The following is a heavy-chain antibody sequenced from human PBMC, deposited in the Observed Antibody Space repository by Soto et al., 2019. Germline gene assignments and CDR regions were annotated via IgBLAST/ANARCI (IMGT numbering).Heavy chain of an antibody. CDR2: IIPIFGTA. Sequence: VKVSCKASGGTFSSYAISWVRQAPGQGLEWMGGIIPIFGTANYAQKFQGRVTITADESTSTGNMELSSLRSEDTAVYYCASHYDSSGYYYRGLDYWGQGTLVTVSS. V-gene: IGHV1-69*13. CDR3: ASHYDSSGYYYRGLDY. J-gene: IGHJ4*02. CDR1: GGTFSSYA. D-gene: IGHD3-22*01.